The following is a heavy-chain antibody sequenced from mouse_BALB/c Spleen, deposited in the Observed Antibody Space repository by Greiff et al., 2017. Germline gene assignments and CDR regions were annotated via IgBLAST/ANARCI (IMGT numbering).Heavy chain of an antibody. V-gene: IGHV1-54*01. CDR2: INPGSGGT. CDR3: ARYGYGTSYWYFDV. D-gene: IGHD1-2*01. Sequence: QGQLQQSGAELVRPGTSVKVSCKASGYAFTNYLIEWVKQRPGQGLEWIGVINPGSGGTNYNEKFKGKATLTADKSSSTAYMQLSSLTSDDSAVYFCARYGYGTSYWYFDVWGAGTTVTVSS. J-gene: IGHJ1*01. CDR1: GYAFTNYL.